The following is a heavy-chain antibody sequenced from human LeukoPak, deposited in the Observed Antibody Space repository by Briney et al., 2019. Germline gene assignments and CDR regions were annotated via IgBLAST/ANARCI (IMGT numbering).Heavy chain of an antibody. CDR2: ISGSGGST. CDR1: GFTFSSYA. D-gene: IGHD6-13*01. J-gene: IGHJ4*02. V-gene: IGHV3-23*01. CDR3: AKIRGTQVYLYISSWYPAFDY. Sequence: GGSLRLSCAASGFTFSSYAMSWVRQAPGKGLEWVSAISGSGGSTYYADSVKGRFTISRDNSKNTLYLQMNSLRAEDTAVYYCAKIRGTQVYLYISSWYPAFDYWGQGTLVTVSS.